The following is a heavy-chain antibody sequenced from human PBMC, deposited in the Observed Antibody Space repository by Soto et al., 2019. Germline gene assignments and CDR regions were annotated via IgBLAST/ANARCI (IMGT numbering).Heavy chain of an antibody. CDR1: GFTFSSYA. V-gene: IGHV3-23*01. CDR2: ISGSGSST. CDR3: AKDPKSTIRFNWFDP. Sequence: EVQLSESGGGLVQPGGSLRLSCAASGFTFSSYAMSWFRQAPGKGLEWVSGISGSGSSTYYADSVKGRFTISRDNSKKTLYLQMNSLRAEDTAIYYCAKDPKSTIRFNWFDPWGQGTLVTVSS. D-gene: IGHD2-8*01. J-gene: IGHJ5*02.